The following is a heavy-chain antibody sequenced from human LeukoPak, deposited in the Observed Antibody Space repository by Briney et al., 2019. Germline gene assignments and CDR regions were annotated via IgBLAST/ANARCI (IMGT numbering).Heavy chain of an antibody. V-gene: IGHV4-59*01. CDR3: AGRDYYDSSVDY. D-gene: IGHD3-22*01. CDR1: GGSISSYY. J-gene: IGHJ4*02. Sequence: SETLSLTCTVSGGSISSYYWSWIRQPPGKGLEWIGYIYYSGSTNYNPSLKSRVTISVDTSKNQFSLKLSSVTAADTAVCYCAGRDYYDSSVDYWGQGTLVTVSS. CDR2: IYYSGST.